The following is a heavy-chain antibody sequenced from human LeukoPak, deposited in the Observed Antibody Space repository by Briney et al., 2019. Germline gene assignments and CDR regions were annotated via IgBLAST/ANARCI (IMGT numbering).Heavy chain of an antibody. CDR3: ARAPFYYDSSGNSDY. J-gene: IGHJ4*02. Sequence: SGGSLRLSCAASRFTFSSYEMNWVRQAPGKGLEWVSYISSSGSTIYYADSVKGRFTISRDNAKNSLYLQMNGLRAEDTAVYYCARAPFYYDSSGNSDYWGQGTLVTVSS. D-gene: IGHD3-22*01. CDR1: RFTFSSYE. V-gene: IGHV3-48*03. CDR2: ISSSGSTI.